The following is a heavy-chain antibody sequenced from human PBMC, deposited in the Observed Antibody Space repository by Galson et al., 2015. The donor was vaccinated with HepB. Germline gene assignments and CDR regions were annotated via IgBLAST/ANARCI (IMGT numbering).Heavy chain of an antibody. CDR2: ISYDGSNK. CDR1: GFTFSSYA. Sequence: SLRLSCAASGFTFSSYAMHWVRQAPGKGLEWVAVISYDGSNKYYADSVKGRFTISRDNSKNTLYLQMNSLRAEDTAVYYCARDPKDIVVVPAATLNSYSSSKHYYYGMDVWGQGTTVTVSS. CDR3: ARDPKDIVVVPAATLNSYSSSKHYYYGMDV. D-gene: IGHD2-2*01. J-gene: IGHJ6*02. V-gene: IGHV3-30-3*01.